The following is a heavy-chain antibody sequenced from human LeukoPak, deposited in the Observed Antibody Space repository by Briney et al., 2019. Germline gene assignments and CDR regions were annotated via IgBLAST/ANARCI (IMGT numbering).Heavy chain of an antibody. CDR2: ISIISTTI. J-gene: IGHJ4*02. CDR3: ARTYERDPDY. D-gene: IGHD3-3*01. CDR1: GFTFSSYH. V-gene: IGHV3-48*01. Sequence: GGSLRLSCAASGFTFSSYHMTWVRQAPGKGLGWISYISIISTTIYYADSVKGRFTISRDDAKNSVYLQMNSLRAEDTAVYYCARTYERDPDYWGQGTLVTVSS.